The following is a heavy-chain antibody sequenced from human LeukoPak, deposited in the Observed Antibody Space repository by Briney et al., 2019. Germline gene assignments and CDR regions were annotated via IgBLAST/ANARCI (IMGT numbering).Heavy chain of an antibody. D-gene: IGHD3-22*01. CDR3: AREDTMIVVEFYFDY. J-gene: IGHJ4*02. CDR2: INPNSGGT. CDR1: GYTFTGYY. V-gene: IGHV1-2*02. Sequence: GASVKVSCKASGYTFTGYYMHWVRQAPGQGLEWMGWINPNSGGTNYAQKFQGRVTMTRDTSISTAYMELSRLRPDDTAVYYCAREDTMIVVEFYFDYWGQGTLVTVSS.